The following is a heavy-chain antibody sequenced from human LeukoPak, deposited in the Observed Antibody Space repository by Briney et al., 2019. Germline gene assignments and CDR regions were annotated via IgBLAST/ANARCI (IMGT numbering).Heavy chain of an antibody. J-gene: IGHJ5*02. Sequence: SETLSLTCTVSGGSISSGDYYWSWIRQPPGKGLEWIGYINYSGSTYYNPSLRSRVTISVDTSKNQFSLRLSSVTAADTAVYYCARTGYYYDTSGVEGGHWFDPWGQGTLVTVSS. D-gene: IGHD3-22*01. CDR2: INYSGST. V-gene: IGHV4-30-4*01. CDR1: GGSISSGDYY. CDR3: ARTGYYYDTSGVEGGHWFDP.